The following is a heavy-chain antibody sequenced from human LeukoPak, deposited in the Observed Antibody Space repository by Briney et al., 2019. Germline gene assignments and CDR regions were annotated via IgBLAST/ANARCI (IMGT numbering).Heavy chain of an antibody. CDR2: ISYDGSNE. CDR3: ARGGVAGGMDV. D-gene: IGHD6-19*01. V-gene: IGHV3-30*03. Sequence: GRSLRLSCAASGFTFSSYGMHWVRQAPGKGLEWVAVISYDGSNEYYADSVKGRFTISRDNAKNTLLLQVNSLRAEDTAVYYCARGGVAGGMDVWGQGTTVTVSS. CDR1: GFTFSSYG. J-gene: IGHJ6*02.